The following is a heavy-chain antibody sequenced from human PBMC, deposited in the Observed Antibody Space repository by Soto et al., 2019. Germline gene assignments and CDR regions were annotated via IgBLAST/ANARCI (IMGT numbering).Heavy chain of an antibody. D-gene: IGHD3-22*01. V-gene: IGHV4-34*01. Sequence: SETLSLTCAVYGGSFSGYYWSWIRQPPGKGLEWIGEINHSGSTNYNPSLKSRVTISVDTSKNQFSLKLSSVTAADTAVYYCARGNDRTGSGKRWNDSIGYYPIVIYRSCMDVWGPGTTGTVS. CDR3: ARGNDRTGSGKRWNDSIGYYPIVIYRSCMDV. J-gene: IGHJ6*02. CDR1: GGSFSGYY. CDR2: INHSGST.